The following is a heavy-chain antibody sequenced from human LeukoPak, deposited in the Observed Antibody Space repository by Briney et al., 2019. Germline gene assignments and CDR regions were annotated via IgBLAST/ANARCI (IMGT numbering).Heavy chain of an antibody. CDR1: GYTFTTYF. J-gene: IGHJ3*02. CDR3: ARGSVTSFLYAFDI. CDR2: TNPSGGST. V-gene: IGHV1-46*01. D-gene: IGHD4-17*01. Sequence: ASVKVSCKASGYTFTTYFIHWVRQAPGQGLEWVGMTNPSGGSTTYAQKFQGRVSMTRDMSTNTVYMELSSLRSEDTALYYCARGSVTSFLYAFDIWGQGTMVTVFS.